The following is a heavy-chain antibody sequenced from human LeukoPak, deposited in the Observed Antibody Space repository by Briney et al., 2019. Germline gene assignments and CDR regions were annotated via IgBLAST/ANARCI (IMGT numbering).Heavy chain of an antibody. CDR2: IDYSGGST. CDR3: ARHLSGVTGYTYGRGIDY. Sequence: GGSLRLSCTASGFTLSSYEMSWIRQAPGKGLEWVSSIDYSGGSTHYADSVMGRFTISRDNSKNTLYLQMNSLRAEDTAVYYCARHLSGVTGYTYGRGIDYWGQGTLVTVSS. D-gene: IGHD5-18*01. V-gene: IGHV3-23*01. J-gene: IGHJ4*02. CDR1: GFTLSSYE.